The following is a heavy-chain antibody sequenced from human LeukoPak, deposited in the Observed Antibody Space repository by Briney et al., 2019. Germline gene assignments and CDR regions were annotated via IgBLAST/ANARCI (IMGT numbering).Heavy chain of an antibody. V-gene: IGHV3-21*01. J-gene: IGHJ4*02. D-gene: IGHD3-3*01. CDR2: ISSSSSYI. Sequence: TGGSLRLSCAASGFTFSSYSMNWVRQAPGKGLELVSSISSSSSYIYYADSVKGRFTISRDNAKNSLSLQMNSLRAEDTAVYYCARDSMGVVTYDYWGQGTLVTVSS. CDR3: ARDSMGVVTYDY. CDR1: GFTFSSYS.